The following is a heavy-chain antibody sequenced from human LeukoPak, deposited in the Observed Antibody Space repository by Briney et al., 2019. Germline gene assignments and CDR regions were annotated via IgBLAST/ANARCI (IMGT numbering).Heavy chain of an antibody. D-gene: IGHD1-26*01. V-gene: IGHV3-7*03. CDR2: INEGGGLK. Sequence: GGSLRLSCAASGFTFSAYWMTWVRQAPGKGLEWVAIINEGGGLKYYVDSVKGRFTISRDNTNNSLYLQMNSLRAEDTAVYYCAKGDTTWELPLDYWGQGTLVTVSS. CDR3: AKGDTTWELPLDY. J-gene: IGHJ4*02. CDR1: GFTFSAYW.